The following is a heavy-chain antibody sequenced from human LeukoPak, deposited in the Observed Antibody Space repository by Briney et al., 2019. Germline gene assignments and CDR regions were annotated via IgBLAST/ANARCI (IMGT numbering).Heavy chain of an antibody. Sequence: GESLKISCKGSGYSFTSYWIGWVRQMPGKGLEWMGIIYPGDSDTRYSPSFQGQVTISADKSISTAYLQWSSLKASDTAMYYCARQRSGQWLVQVGLDYWGQGTLVTVSS. CDR1: GYSFTSYW. CDR3: ARQRSGQWLVQVGLDY. V-gene: IGHV5-51*01. J-gene: IGHJ4*02. D-gene: IGHD6-19*01. CDR2: IYPGDSDT.